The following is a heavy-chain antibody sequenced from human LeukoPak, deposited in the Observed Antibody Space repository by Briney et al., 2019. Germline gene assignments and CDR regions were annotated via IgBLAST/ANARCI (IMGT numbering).Heavy chain of an antibody. CDR2: IYPGDSDT. J-gene: IGHJ4*02. Sequence: PGESLKISCTGSGYSFTYYWIGWVRQMPGKGLEWMGVIYPGDSDTRYSPSFQGQVTISADKSISTAYLQWSSLKASDTAMYYCARLLYGSGSYHFDYWGQGSLVTVSS. V-gene: IGHV5-51*01. CDR3: ARLLYGSGSYHFDY. CDR1: GYSFTYYW. D-gene: IGHD3-10*01.